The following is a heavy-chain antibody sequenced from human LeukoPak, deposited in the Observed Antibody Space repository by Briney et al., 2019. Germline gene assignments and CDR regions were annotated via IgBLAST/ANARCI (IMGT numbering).Heavy chain of an antibody. Sequence: SETLSLTCTVSGYSISSGYYWGWIRQPPGKGLEWIGNIYHSGSTQYNPSLKSRVTISVDTSKNQFSLKLSSVTAADTAVYYCTREVRSAWASFDPWGQGTLVIVSS. CDR2: IYHSGST. CDR1: GYSISSGYY. CDR3: TREVRSAWASFDP. J-gene: IGHJ5*02. V-gene: IGHV4-38-2*02. D-gene: IGHD1-26*01.